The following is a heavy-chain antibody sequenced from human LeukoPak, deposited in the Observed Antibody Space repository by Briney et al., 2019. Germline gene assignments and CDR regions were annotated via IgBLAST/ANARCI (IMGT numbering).Heavy chain of an antibody. Sequence: GGSLRLSCTASGFNFGDYNMNWVRQAPGKGLEWVGYIRAKTHDGTADYAASVKGRFTISRDDSKSIAYLQMTGLESEDTAVYYCTRGHLYTYGPGFDFWGQGTLVTVSS. D-gene: IGHD5-18*01. CDR2: IRAKTHDGTA. CDR3: TRGHLYTYGPGFDF. CDR1: GFNFGDYN. V-gene: IGHV3-49*04. J-gene: IGHJ4*02.